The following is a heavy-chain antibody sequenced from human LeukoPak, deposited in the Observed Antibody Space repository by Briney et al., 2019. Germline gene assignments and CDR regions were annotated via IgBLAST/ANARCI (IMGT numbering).Heavy chain of an antibody. CDR1: GFTFSDSG. CDR3: AKYNRAATDYDILTGYYYYYYYYYMDV. Sequence: GGSLRLSCAASGFTFSDSGMSWVRQAPGKGLEWVAFIRYDGSNKYYADSVKGRFTISRDNSKNTLYLQMNSLRAEDTAVYYCAKYNRAATDYDILTGYYYYYYYYYMDVWGKGTTVTISS. V-gene: IGHV3-30*02. D-gene: IGHD3-9*01. J-gene: IGHJ6*03. CDR2: IRYDGSNK.